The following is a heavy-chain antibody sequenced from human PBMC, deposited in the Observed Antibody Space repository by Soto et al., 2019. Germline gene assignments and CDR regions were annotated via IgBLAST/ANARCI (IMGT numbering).Heavy chain of an antibody. CDR1: GFTFISYA. D-gene: IGHD5-18*01. CDR3: ARDLDTATYFDY. Sequence: GGSLRLSCAASGFTFISYAMSWVRQAPGKGLEWVSAISGGGGSTYYADSVKGRFTISRDNSKNTLYLQMNSLRAEDTAVYYCARDLDTATYFDYWGHGTLVTVSS. J-gene: IGHJ4*01. V-gene: IGHV3-23*01. CDR2: ISGGGGST.